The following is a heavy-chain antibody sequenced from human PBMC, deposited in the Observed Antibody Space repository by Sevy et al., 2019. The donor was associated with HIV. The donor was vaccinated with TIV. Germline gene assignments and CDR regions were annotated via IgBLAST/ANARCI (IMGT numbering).Heavy chain of an antibody. D-gene: IGHD2-21*01. CDR1: GFTFRSYS. V-gene: IGHV3-48*01. Sequence: SLRLSCAASGFTFRSYSINWVRQAPGKGLECVSFISSGSTTVYYTDSVKGRFTISRDSAKNSVYLQMNSLRVEDTGVYCCARDGGYSDYGMDAWGQGTTVTVSS. CDR2: ISSGSTTV. J-gene: IGHJ6*02. CDR3: ARDGGYSDYGMDA.